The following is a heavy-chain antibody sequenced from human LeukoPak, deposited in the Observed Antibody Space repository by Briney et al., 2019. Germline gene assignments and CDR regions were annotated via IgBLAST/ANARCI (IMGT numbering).Heavy chain of an antibody. D-gene: IGHD3-22*01. J-gene: IGHJ3*02. V-gene: IGHV5-51*01. CDR2: IYPGDSDT. CDR1: GYSFTSYW. CDR3: AMTYYYDSSGYYSGAFDI. Sequence: GESLKTSCKGSGYSFTSYWIGWVRQMPGKGLEWMGIIYPGDSDTRYSPSFQGQVTISADKSISTAYLQWSSLKASDTAMYYCAMTYYYDSSGYYSGAFDIWGQGTMVTVSS.